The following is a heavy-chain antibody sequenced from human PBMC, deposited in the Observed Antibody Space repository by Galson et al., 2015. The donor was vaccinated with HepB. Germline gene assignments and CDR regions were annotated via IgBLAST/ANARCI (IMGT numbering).Heavy chain of an antibody. CDR1: GYTFTSYY. CDR3: ARDYYDSSGYYIAHAFDI. D-gene: IGHD3-22*01. V-gene: IGHV1-46*01. J-gene: IGHJ3*02. Sequence: SVKVSCKASGYTFTSYYMHWVRQAPGQGLEWMGIINPSGGSTSYAQKFQGRVTMTRDTSTSTVYMELSSLRSEDTAVYYCARDYYDSSGYYIAHAFDIWGQGTMVTVSS. CDR2: INPSGGST.